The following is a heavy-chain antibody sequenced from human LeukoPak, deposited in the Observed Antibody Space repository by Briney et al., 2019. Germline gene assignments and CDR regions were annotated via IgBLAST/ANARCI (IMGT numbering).Heavy chain of an antibody. J-gene: IGHJ6*04. Sequence: PSETLSLTCAVYGGSFSGYYWSWIRQPPGKGLEWIGEINHSGSTNYNPSLKSRVTISVDTSKNQSSLKLSSVTAADTAVYYCARLIRAHQLYIRSPTRMDVWGKGTTVTISS. CDR2: INHSGST. D-gene: IGHD6-6*01. V-gene: IGHV4-34*01. CDR1: GGSFSGYY. CDR3: ARLIRAHQLYIRSPTRMDV.